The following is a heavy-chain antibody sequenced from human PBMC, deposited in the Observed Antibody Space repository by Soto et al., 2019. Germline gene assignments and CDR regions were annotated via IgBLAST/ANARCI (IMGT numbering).Heavy chain of an antibody. CDR3: AKDSWAIFGVPAGEYYAMDV. CDR1: GFTFENYA. CDR2: ISGSGGTT. J-gene: IGHJ6*02. Sequence: GGSLRLSCVASGFTFENYAMSWVRQAPGKGLEWVSAISGSGGTTYYSDSVKGRFTISRDNSKNTVYLQMNDLRVEDAAEYFCAKDSWAIFGVPAGEYYAMDVSGQGTTVTVYS. D-gene: IGHD3-3*01. V-gene: IGHV3-23*01.